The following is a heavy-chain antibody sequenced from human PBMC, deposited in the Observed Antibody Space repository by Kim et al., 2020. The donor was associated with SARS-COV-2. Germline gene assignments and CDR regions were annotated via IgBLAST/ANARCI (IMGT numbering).Heavy chain of an antibody. D-gene: IGHD6-13*01. Sequence: GESLKISCKGSGYSFTSYWISWVRQMPGKGLEWMGRIDPSDSYTNYSPSFQGHVTISADKSISTAYLQWSSLKASDTAMYYCASGDSSSWYRGDYWGQGTLVTVSS. V-gene: IGHV5-10-1*01. CDR2: IDPSDSYT. CDR3: ASGDSSSWYRGDY. CDR1: GYSFTSYW. J-gene: IGHJ4*02.